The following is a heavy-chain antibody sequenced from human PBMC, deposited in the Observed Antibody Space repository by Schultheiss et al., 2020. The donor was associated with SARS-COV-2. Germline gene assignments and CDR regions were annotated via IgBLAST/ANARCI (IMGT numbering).Heavy chain of an antibody. CDR1: GYTFTSYG. D-gene: IGHD6-19*01. CDR3: ARGGNSGWSSLGDDAFDI. CDR2: MNPNSGNT. V-gene: IGHV1-8*02. J-gene: IGHJ3*02. Sequence: ASVKVSCKASGYTFTSYGISWVRQAPGQGLEWMGWMNPNSGNTGYAQKFQGRVTMTRNTSIGTAYMELSSLRSEDTAVYYCARGGNSGWSSLGDDAFDIWGQGTMVTVAS.